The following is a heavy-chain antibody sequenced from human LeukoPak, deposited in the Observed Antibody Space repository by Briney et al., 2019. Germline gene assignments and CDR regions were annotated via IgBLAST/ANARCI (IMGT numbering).Heavy chain of an antibody. J-gene: IGHJ4*02. V-gene: IGHV3-23*01. CDR3: ATHHRITIFGVLNYYFDY. D-gene: IGHD3-3*01. CDR2: ISGIGGST. CDR1: GFTFSSYA. Sequence: PGGSPRLSCAASGFTFSSYAMSWVRQAPGKWLEWVSAISGIGGSTYYADSVKGRFTISRDNSKKTLHLQMNRLRAEDKAVYYRATHHRITIFGVLNYYFDYWGQGTLVTVSS.